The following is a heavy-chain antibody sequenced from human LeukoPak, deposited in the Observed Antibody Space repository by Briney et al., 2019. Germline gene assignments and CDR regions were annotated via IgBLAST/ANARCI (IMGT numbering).Heavy chain of an antibody. J-gene: IGHJ1*01. V-gene: IGHV1-8*03. D-gene: IGHD6-6*01. CDR3: ARASGYSSSTFQH. CDR1: GYTFTSYD. CDR2: MNPNSGNT. Sequence: ASVKVSCKASGYTFTSYDSNWVRQATGQGLEWMGWMNPNSGNTGYAQKFQGRVTITRNTSISTAYMELSSLRSEDTAAYYCARASGYSSSTFQHWGQGTLVTVSS.